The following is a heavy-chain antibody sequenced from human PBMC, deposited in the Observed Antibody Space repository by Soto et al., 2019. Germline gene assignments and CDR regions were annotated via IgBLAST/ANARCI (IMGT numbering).Heavy chain of an antibody. V-gene: IGHV3-23*01. CDR1: GFTFSSYA. Sequence: GGSLRLSCAASGFTFSSYAMSWVRQAPGKGLEWVSAISSSGDTTHYADSVKGRFIISRDNSKNTLYLQMNSLRAEDTAVYYCAKPGYLEQWLVRGYFDYWGQGTMVTV. CDR3: AKPGYLEQWLVRGYFDY. J-gene: IGHJ4*02. CDR2: ISSSGDTT. D-gene: IGHD6-19*01.